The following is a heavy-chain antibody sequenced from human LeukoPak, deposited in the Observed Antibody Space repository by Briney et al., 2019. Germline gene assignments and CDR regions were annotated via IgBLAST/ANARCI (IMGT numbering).Heavy chain of an antibody. Sequence: PGGSLRLSCAASGFTFSSFGMNWVRQAPGKGLEWLSYISGRGGTIYYADSVKGRFTISRDNAKNSLYLQMNSLRDEDTAVYYCARDGIVGSIAFDYWGQGTLVTVSS. CDR1: GFTFSSFG. CDR2: ISGRGGTI. V-gene: IGHV3-48*02. D-gene: IGHD1-26*01. J-gene: IGHJ4*02. CDR3: ARDGIVGSIAFDY.